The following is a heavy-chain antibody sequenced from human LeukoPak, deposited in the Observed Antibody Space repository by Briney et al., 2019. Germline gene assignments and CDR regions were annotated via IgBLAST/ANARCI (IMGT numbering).Heavy chain of an antibody. CDR1: GFTFSNYG. J-gene: IGHJ5*02. CDR3: ARVAGWHWFDP. D-gene: IGHD6-19*01. Sequence: GGTLRLSCVASGFTFSNYGMNWVRQAPGRGLEWVSSIRPSGDNTYYGDSVKGRFTISRDNSKNTVYLQMNNMRVDDTAVYYCARVAGWHWFDPWGQGTLVTVSS. CDR2: IRPSGDNT. V-gene: IGHV3-23*01.